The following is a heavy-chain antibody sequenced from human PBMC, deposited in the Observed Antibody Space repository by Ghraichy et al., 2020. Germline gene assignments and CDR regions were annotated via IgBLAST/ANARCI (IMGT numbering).Heavy chain of an antibody. D-gene: IGHD3-3*01. CDR3: AKAWYYDFWSGSYYFDY. CDR2: ISGSGGST. Sequence: GESLNISCAASGFTFSSYAMSWVRQAPGKGLEWVSAISGSGGSTYYADSVKGRFTISRDNSKNTLYLQMNSLRAEDTAVYYCAKAWYYDFWSGSYYFDYWGQGTLVTVSS. V-gene: IGHV3-23*01. CDR1: GFTFSSYA. J-gene: IGHJ4*02.